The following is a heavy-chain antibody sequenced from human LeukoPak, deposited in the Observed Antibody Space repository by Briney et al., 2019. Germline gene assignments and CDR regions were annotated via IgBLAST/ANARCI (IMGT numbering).Heavy chain of an antibody. D-gene: IGHD4-17*01. CDR3: ARDSSGDYAVDY. CDR2: ISYDGSKN. CDR1: GFTFSSHA. Sequence: GRSLRLSCAASGFTFSSHAIHWVRQAPGKGLGWVAFISYDGSKNYYADSVKGRFTISRDNSRNTLYLQMNSLRAGDTAVYYCARDSSGDYAVDYWGQGTLVSVSS. V-gene: IGHV3-30*04. J-gene: IGHJ4*02.